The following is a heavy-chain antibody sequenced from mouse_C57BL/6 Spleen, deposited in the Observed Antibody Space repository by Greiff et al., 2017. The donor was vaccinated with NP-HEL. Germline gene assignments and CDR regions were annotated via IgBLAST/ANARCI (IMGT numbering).Heavy chain of an antibody. V-gene: IGHV1-53*01. CDR1: GYTFTSYW. Sequence: QVQLQQSGTELVKPGASVKLSCKASGYTFTSYWMHWVKQRPGQGLEWIGNINPSNGGTNYNEKFKSKATLTVDKSSSPAYMQLSSLTSEDSAVYYGARNRGVTTPFAYWGQGTLVTVSA. CDR2: INPSNGGT. CDR3: ARNRGVTTPFAY. J-gene: IGHJ3*01. D-gene: IGHD2-2*01.